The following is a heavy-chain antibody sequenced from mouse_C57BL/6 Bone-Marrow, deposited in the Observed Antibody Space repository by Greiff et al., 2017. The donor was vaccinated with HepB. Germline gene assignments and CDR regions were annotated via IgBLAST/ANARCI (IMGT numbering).Heavy chain of an antibody. CDR1: EYEFPSHD. CDR2: INSDGGST. CDR3: ASLWLRRYWYFDV. V-gene: IGHV5-2*01. Sequence: EVQRVESGGGLVQPGESLKLSCESNEYEFPSHDMSWVRKTPEKRLELVAAINSDGGSTYYPDTMERRFIISRDNTKKTLYLQISSLRSEDTALYYCASLWLRRYWYFDVWGTGTTVTVSS. J-gene: IGHJ1*03. D-gene: IGHD2-2*01.